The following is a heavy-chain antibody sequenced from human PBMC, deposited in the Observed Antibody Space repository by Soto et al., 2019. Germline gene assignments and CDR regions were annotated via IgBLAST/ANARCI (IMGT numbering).Heavy chain of an antibody. J-gene: IGHJ4*02. V-gene: IGHV4-31*11. D-gene: IGHD3-3*01. CDR3: ARPNDYWNGYGPFDY. Sequence: SETLSLTCAVSGRSISSVGYYWSWVRQHPGKGLEWIGSISYTGNTYYNPSLENRLSISLDTSENRFYLRLNSVTAADTAIYFCARPNDYWNGYGPFDYWGQGSLVTVS. CDR1: GRSISSVGYY. CDR2: ISYTGNT.